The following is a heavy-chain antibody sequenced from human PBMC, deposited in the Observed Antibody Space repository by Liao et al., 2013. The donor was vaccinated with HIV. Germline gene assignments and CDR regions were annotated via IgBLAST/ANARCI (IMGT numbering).Heavy chain of an antibody. D-gene: IGHD3-3*01. CDR1: GGSISSGDYY. CDR2: IYYSGST. J-gene: IGHJ4*02. CDR3: ARADYDFWSGYYSSGGFDY. Sequence: QVQLQESGPGLVKPSQTLSLTCTVSGGSISSGDYYWSWIRQPPGKGLEWIGYIYYSGSTYYNPSLKSRVTISVDTSKNQFSLKLSSVTAADTAVYYCARADYDFWSGYYSSGGFDYWGQGTLVTVSS. V-gene: IGHV4-30-4*08.